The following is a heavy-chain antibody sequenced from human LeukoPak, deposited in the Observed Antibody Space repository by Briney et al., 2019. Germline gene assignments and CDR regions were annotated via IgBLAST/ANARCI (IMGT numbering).Heavy chain of an antibody. D-gene: IGHD3-16*01. V-gene: IGHV4-59*01. CDR3: ARATAYYCIDY. J-gene: IGHJ4*02. Sequence: PSETLSLTCTVSGGSITSSDWSWIRQPPGKGLEWVGYIHYSGRTNYNPSLKRGGNISVGKSKNKFSLKLSSVTAADTAVYYCARATAYYCIDYWGQGTLVTVSS. CDR1: GGSITSSD. CDR2: IHYSGRT.